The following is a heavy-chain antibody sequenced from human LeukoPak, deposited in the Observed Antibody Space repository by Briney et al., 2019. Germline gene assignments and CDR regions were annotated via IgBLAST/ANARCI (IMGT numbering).Heavy chain of an antibody. V-gene: IGHV4-4*07. CDR1: GGSISSYY. CDR2: IYTTGST. D-gene: IGHD1-26*01. CDR3: ARSAKLRVYYYYMDV. Sequence: PSETLSLTCTVSGGSISSYYCSWIRQPAGKGLEWIGRIYTTGSTNYNPSLKSRVTTSVDTSKNQFSLRLSSVTAADTAVYYCARSAKLRVYYYYMDVWGKGTTVTVSS. J-gene: IGHJ6*03.